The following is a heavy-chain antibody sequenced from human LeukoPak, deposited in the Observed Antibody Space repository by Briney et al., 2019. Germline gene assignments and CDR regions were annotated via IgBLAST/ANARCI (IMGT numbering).Heavy chain of an antibody. J-gene: IGHJ4*02. Sequence: GGSLRLSCAASGFTFSSYGMHWVRQAPGKGLEWVAFIRYDGSNKYYADSVKGRFTISRDNSKNTLYLQMNSLRAEDTAVYYCAKVQAVPAAWGYFDYWGQGTLVTVSS. V-gene: IGHV3-30*02. CDR3: AKVQAVPAAWGYFDY. D-gene: IGHD2-2*01. CDR1: GFTFSSYG. CDR2: IRYDGSNK.